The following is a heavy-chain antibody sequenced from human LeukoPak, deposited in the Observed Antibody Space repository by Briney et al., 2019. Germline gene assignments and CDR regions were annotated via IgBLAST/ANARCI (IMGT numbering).Heavy chain of an antibody. D-gene: IGHD3-3*01. CDR2: ISGSSGTI. V-gene: IGHV3-48*01. J-gene: IGHJ6*04. CDR1: GFTFRSHS. CDR3: TRVEKGFWSGFKMDV. Sequence: GALRLFCTASGFTFRSHSMIWVRQAPGKGLEWISYISGSSGTIYYADSVKGRFIISRDNDKNSLYLQMNSLRVEDTAVYFCTRVEKGFWSGFKMDVWGKGTTVAVPS.